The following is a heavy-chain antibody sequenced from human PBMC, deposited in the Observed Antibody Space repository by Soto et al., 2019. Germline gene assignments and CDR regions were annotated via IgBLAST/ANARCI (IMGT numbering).Heavy chain of an antibody. CDR2: IIPIFGTA. CDR3: AAASKYSYGVSWDYYYYGMDV. V-gene: IGHV1-69*06. CDR1: GGTFSSYA. J-gene: IGHJ6*02. Sequence: ASVKVSCKASGGTFSSYAISWVRQAPGQGLEWTGGIIPIFGTANYAQKFQGRVTITADKSTSTAYMELSSLRSEDTAVYYCAAASKYSYGVSWDYYYYGMDVWGQGTTVTVSS. D-gene: IGHD5-18*01.